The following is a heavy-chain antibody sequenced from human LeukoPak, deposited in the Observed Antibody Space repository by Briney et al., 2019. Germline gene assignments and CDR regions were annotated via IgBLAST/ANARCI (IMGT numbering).Heavy chain of an antibody. CDR3: ARHVAAAGTYPYAFDL. J-gene: IGHJ3*01. V-gene: IGHV4-34*01. CDR2: INHSEST. D-gene: IGHD6-13*01. CDR1: GGSFSGYH. Sequence: PSETLSLTCAVYGGSFSGYHWSWIRQPPGKGLGWIGEINHSESTNYNPSLKSRVTISVDTSENQFSLKLSSVTAADTAVYYCARHVAAAGTYPYAFDLWGQGTMVTVSS.